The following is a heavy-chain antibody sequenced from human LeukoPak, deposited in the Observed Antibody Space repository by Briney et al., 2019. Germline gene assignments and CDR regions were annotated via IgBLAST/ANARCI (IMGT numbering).Heavy chain of an antibody. J-gene: IGHJ4*02. CDR1: GYIFSTYK. CDR2: INAGNDNK. V-gene: IGHV1-3*01. D-gene: IGHD3-10*01. CDR3: ARAYYGSGSYYLTY. Sequence: ASVKVSCKASGYIFSTYKIHWVRQAPGQGLEWMGWINAGNDNKIYSQKFQGRVTTTRDTSASTAYMELSSLRSEDTAVYYCARAYYGSGSYYLTYWGQGTLVTVSS.